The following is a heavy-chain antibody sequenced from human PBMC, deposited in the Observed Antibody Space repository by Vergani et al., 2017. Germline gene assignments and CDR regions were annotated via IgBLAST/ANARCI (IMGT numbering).Heavy chain of an antibody. J-gene: IGHJ4*02. V-gene: IGHV5-51*01. CDR3: ARNTTYTDS. CDR2: IHPADSDT. D-gene: IGHD1-1*01. CDR1: GYSFTNYW. Sequence: EVQLVQSGAEVKKPGESLKISCQISGYSFTNYWIGWVRQMPGKGLEWMGIIHPADSDTRYSPSFQGQVTISVDKSISTAFLQWDSLKASDTALYYCARNTTYTDSWGQGTLVTVSS.